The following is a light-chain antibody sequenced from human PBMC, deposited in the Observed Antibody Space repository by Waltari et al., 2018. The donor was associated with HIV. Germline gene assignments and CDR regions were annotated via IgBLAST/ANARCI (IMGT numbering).Light chain of an antibody. J-gene: IGLJ3*02. CDR2: DVS. Sequence: QSALTQPASVSGSPGQSITIPCPGSSHDVGGFNYVSWYQQHPGKAPKLMIYDVSTRPSGVSDRFSGSKSGDTASLTISGLQPEDEADYYCESYTSTSVWVFGGGTRLTVL. CDR3: ESYTSTSVWV. CDR1: SHDVGGFNY. V-gene: IGLV2-14*03.